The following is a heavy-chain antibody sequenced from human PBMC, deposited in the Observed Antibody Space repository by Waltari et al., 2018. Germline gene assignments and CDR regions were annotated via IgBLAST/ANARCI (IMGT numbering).Heavy chain of an antibody. J-gene: IGHJ3*02. Sequence: QVQLQQWGAGLLKPSETLSLTCAVYGGSFSGSYWSWIRQPPGKGLEWIGEINHSGSTNYNPSLKSRVTISVDTSKNQFSLKLSSVTAADTAVYYCAREMATSYDAFDIWGQGTMVTVSS. CDR3: AREMATSYDAFDI. V-gene: IGHV4-34*01. CDR1: GGSFSGSY. D-gene: IGHD5-12*01. CDR2: INHSGST.